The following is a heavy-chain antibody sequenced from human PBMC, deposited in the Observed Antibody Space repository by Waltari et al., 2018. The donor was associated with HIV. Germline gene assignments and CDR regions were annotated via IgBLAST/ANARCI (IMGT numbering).Heavy chain of an antibody. CDR3: AGEMATVYVDY. CDR2: IASSSPTYI. V-gene: IGHV3-21*01. CDR1: GCTFSSYI. Sequence: DVQLVESGGGLVKPGGPLRLSCAASGCTFSSYIMPWVRPAPGKGLEWVASIASSSPTYIYYADSVRGRFTISRDNAKNSLYLQMNNLRAEDTAVYYCAGEMATVYVDYWGQGTLVTVSA. J-gene: IGHJ4*02. D-gene: IGHD5-12*01.